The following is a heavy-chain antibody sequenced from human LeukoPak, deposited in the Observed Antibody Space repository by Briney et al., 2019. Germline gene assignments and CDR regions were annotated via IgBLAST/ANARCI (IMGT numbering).Heavy chain of an antibody. J-gene: IGHJ4*02. V-gene: IGHV3-74*01. Sequence: GGALRLLCAASGFTLSSNWLHCVREARGKGRVWVSRISSDGCSPRCADSVGGRFTISRDNAKHTLYLQITSLRVADADVYYCARDLCPSGDYFNNWGQGTLVTVSS. CDR1: GFTLSSNW. CDR2: ISSDGCSP. CDR3: ARDLCPSGDYFNN. D-gene: IGHD1-14*01.